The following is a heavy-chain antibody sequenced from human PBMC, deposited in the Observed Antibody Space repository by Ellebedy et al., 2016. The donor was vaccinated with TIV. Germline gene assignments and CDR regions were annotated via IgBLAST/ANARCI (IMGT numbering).Heavy chain of an antibody. CDR2: ISGRSTNK. CDR1: GFTFSDFS. J-gene: IGHJ4*02. D-gene: IGHD2-21*01. Sequence: GGSLRLXXAASGFTFSDFSMNWVRQAPGKGLEWVSSISGRSTNKEYADSLKGRFAISRDNAKSTLYLQMNSLRAEDSALYYCASGMVVLMTGTSDYWGQGTLVTVSS. CDR3: ASGMVVLMTGTSDY. V-gene: IGHV3-21*01.